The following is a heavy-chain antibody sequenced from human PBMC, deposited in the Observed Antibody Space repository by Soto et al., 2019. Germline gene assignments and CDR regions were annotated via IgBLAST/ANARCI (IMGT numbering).Heavy chain of an antibody. Sequence: ASVKVSCKASGGTFSSYAISWVRQAPGQGLEWMGGIIPIFGTANYAQKFQGRVTITADESTSTAYMELSSLRSEDTAAYYCARARGMSSGSADDYWGQGTLVTVSS. D-gene: IGHD6-19*01. CDR2: IIPIFGTA. V-gene: IGHV1-69*13. J-gene: IGHJ4*02. CDR3: ARARGMSSGSADDY. CDR1: GGTFSSYA.